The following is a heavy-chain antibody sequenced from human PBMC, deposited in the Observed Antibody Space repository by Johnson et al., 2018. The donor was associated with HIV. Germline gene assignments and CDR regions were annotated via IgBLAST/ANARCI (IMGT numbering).Heavy chain of an antibody. CDR3: AKGEWGAGTDAFDI. Sequence: VQLVESGGGVVRPGGSLRLSCAASGFTFDDYAMHWVRQAPGKGLAWVSGISWNSGSIGYADSVKGRFTISRDNAKNSLYLQMNSLRAEDTAVYYCAKGEWGAGTDAFDIWGQGTMVTVSS. J-gene: IGHJ3*02. D-gene: IGHD3-16*01. V-gene: IGHV3-9*01. CDR2: ISWNSGSI. CDR1: GFTFDDYA.